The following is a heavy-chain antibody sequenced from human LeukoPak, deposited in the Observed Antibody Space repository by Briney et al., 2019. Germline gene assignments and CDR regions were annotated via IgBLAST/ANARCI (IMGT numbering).Heavy chain of an antibody. CDR1: GYTFSSYG. CDR2: ISAYNGNT. Sequence: ASVKVSCKASGYTFSSYGIGWVRQAPGQGLEWMGWISAYNGNTNYAQKLQGRVTMTTDTSTSTAYMELRSLRSDDTAVYYCARGDYDYVWGSYRHSFDYWGQGTLVTVSS. D-gene: IGHD3-16*02. J-gene: IGHJ4*02. V-gene: IGHV1-18*01. CDR3: ARGDYDYVWGSYRHSFDY.